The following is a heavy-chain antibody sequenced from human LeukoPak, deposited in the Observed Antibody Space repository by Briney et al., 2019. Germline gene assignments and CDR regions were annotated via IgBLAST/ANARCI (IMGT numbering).Heavy chain of an antibody. J-gene: IGHJ4*02. CDR3: ARRSGSSYGHFDY. Sequence: QPGGTLRLSCAASGFTFSSYGMSWVRQAPGKGLEWVSAITDSGDYTNYADSVKGRFTISRDNSQNTLYLQMNSLRAEDTALYYCARRSGSSYGHFDYWGQGTLVTVSS. CDR1: GFTFSSYG. V-gene: IGHV3-23*01. CDR2: ITDSGDYT. D-gene: IGHD1-26*01.